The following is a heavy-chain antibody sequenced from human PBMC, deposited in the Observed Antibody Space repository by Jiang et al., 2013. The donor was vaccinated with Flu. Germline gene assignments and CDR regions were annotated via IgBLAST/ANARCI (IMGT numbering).Heavy chain of an antibody. J-gene: IGHJ6*02. Sequence: KPTQTLTLTCTFSGFSLSTSGMCVSWIRQPPGKALEWLALIDWDDDKYYSTSLKTRLTISKDTSKNQVVLTMTNMDPVDTATYYCARGRIAAAGSYYYYGMDVWGQGTTVTVSS. CDR1: GFSLSTSGMC. V-gene: IGHV2-70*01. D-gene: IGHD6-13*01. CDR3: ARGRIAAAGSYYYYGMDV. CDR2: IDWDDDK.